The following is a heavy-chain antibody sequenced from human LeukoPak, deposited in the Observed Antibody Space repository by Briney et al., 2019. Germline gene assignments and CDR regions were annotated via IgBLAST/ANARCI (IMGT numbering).Heavy chain of an antibody. CDR1: GFTFSTYA. V-gene: IGHV3-30-3*01. D-gene: IGHD3-10*01. J-gene: IGHJ4*02. CDR3: ARTTTPHYYGSGSYALGY. Sequence: GGSLRLSCAASGFTFSTYAMHWVRQGPGKGLDWVAVISYDGSNKYYADSVKGRFTISRDNSKHTLYLQMSSLSAEDTAVYYCARTTTPHYYGSGSYALGYWGQGTLVTVPS. CDR2: ISYDGSNK.